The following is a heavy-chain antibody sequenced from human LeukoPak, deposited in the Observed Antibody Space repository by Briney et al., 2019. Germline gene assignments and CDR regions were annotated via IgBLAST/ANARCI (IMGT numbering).Heavy chain of an antibody. CDR2: ISSDGTYT. V-gene: IGHV3-74*01. CDR3: AKDLRYSGSYLFDC. CDR1: GFTFSSHL. J-gene: IGHJ4*02. D-gene: IGHD1-26*01. Sequence: GGSLRLSCAASGFTFSSHLMHWVRQAPGKGLVWVSRISSDGTYTNYADSVRGRFTISRDNAKNSLYLQMNSLRDEDTALYYCAKDLRYSGSYLFDCWGQGTLVTVSS.